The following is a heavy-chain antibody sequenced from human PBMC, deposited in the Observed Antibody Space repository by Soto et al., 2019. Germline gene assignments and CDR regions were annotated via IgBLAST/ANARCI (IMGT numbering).Heavy chain of an antibody. V-gene: IGHV4-30-2*01. Sequence: SETLSLTCAVSGGSISSGGYSWSWIRQPPGKGLEWIGYIYHSGSTYYNPSLKSRVTISVDTSKNQFSLKLSSVTAADTAVYYCASGVAARLSDYWGQGTLVTVSS. J-gene: IGHJ4*02. CDR1: GGSISSGGYS. CDR3: ASGVAARLSDY. CDR2: IYHSGST. D-gene: IGHD6-6*01.